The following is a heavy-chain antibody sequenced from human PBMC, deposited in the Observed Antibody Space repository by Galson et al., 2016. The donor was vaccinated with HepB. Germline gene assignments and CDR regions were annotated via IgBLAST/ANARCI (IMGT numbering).Heavy chain of an antibody. CDR2: ISTSGGST. V-gene: IGHV3-23*01. J-gene: IGHJ4*02. CDR1: GFALSAYG. Sequence: SLRLSCAASGFALSAYGMTWVRQAPRKGLEWVAAISTSGGSTDYADSVRGRFTISRDNSKNMLYLQMNSLRAEDSALYYCAKGTTRLGDNWGQGILVTVSS. CDR3: AKGTTRLGDN. D-gene: IGHD4-11*01.